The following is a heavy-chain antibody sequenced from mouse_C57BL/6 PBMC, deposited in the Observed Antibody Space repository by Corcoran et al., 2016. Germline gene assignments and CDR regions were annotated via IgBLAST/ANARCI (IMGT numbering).Heavy chain of an antibody. D-gene: IGHD3-2*02. CDR3: ARRDSSGYPFAWFAY. J-gene: IGHJ3*01. Sequence: EVQLQQSGPELVKPGASVKMSCKASGYTFTDYYMNWVKQSHGKSLEWIGDINPNNGGTSYNQKFKGKATLTVDKSSSTAYMELRSLTSEDSAVYYCARRDSSGYPFAWFAYWGQGTLVTVSA. CDR1: GYTFTDYY. V-gene: IGHV1-26*01. CDR2: INPNNGGT.